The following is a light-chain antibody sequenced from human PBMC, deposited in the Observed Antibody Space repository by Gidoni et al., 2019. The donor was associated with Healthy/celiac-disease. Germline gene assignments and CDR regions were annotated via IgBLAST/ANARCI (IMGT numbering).Light chain of an antibody. J-gene: IGLJ2*01. CDR2: EDN. CDR3: QSYDSSNPVV. CDR1: SGSIASNY. V-gene: IGLV6-57*04. Sequence: NFMLTQPHPESESPGKTVTIFCTRSSGSIASNYVQWYQQRPGSAPTTVIYEDNQSPSGVPDRFSGSIDSSSNSASLTISGLKTEDEADYYGQSYDSSNPVVFGGGTKLTVL.